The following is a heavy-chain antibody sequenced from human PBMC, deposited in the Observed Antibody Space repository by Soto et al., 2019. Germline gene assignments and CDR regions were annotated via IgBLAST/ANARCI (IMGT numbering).Heavy chain of an antibody. D-gene: IGHD3-3*01. V-gene: IGHV4-34*01. CDR3: ARGPRFLVY. CDR1: GGSFSGYY. CDR2: INHSGST. Sequence: SETLSLTCAVYGGSFSGYYWSWIRQPPGKGLEWIGEINHSGSTNYNPSLKSRVTISVDTSKNQFSLKLSSVTAADTAVYYCARGPRFLVYWGQGTLVTVSS. J-gene: IGHJ4*02.